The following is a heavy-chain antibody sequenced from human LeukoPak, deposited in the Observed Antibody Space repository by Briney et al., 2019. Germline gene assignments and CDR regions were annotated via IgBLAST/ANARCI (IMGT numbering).Heavy chain of an antibody. D-gene: IGHD3-22*01. Sequence: SSETLSLTCTVSGGSVSSGRYHWSWIRQSPGKGLEWIGYMYYSGSTNYNPSLKSRVTISVDTSKNQFFLKLSSVTAADTAVYYCARLWSYYYDSSGYPNWFDPWGQGTLVTVSS. CDR3: ARLWSYYYDSSGYPNWFDP. CDR2: MYYSGST. V-gene: IGHV4-61*01. CDR1: GGSVSSGRYH. J-gene: IGHJ5*02.